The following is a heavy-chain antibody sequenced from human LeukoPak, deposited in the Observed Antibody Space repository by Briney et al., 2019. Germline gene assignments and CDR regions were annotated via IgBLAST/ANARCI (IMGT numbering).Heavy chain of an antibody. CDR2: IKQDGSEK. CDR3: ARDRDSSRWYVSGFDY. Sequence: GGSLRLSCAASGFTFSSYWMSWVRQAPGRGLEWVANIKQDGSEKYYVDSVKGRFTISRDNAKNSLYLQMNSLRAEDTAVYYCARDRDSSRWYVSGFDYWGQGTLVTVSS. D-gene: IGHD6-13*01. J-gene: IGHJ4*02. V-gene: IGHV3-7*01. CDR1: GFTFSSYW.